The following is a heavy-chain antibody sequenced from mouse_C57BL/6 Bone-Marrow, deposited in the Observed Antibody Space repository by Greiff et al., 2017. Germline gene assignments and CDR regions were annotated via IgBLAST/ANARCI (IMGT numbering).Heavy chain of an antibody. CDR2: IYPRSGNT. J-gene: IGHJ2*01. Sequence: QVQLKESGAELARPGASVQLSCKASGYTFTSYGISWVKQRTGQGLEWIGEIYPRSGNTYYNEKFKGKATLTADKSSSTAYMELRSLTSEDSAVYFCARRVYYGNHGGVFDYWGQGTTLTVSS. V-gene: IGHV1-81*01. CDR3: ARRVYYGNHGGVFDY. CDR1: GYTFTSYG. D-gene: IGHD2-1*01.